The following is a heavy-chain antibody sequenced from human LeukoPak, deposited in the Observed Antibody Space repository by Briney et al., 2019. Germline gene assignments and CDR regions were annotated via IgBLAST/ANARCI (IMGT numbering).Heavy chain of an antibody. CDR3: ARLPTVTFFDY. D-gene: IGHD4-17*01. Sequence: SETLSLTCTVSGGSISSSSYYWGWIRQPPGKGLEWIGSIYYSGSTYYNPSLKSRVTISVDTSKNQFSLKLSSVTAADTAVYYCARLPTVTFFDYWGQRTLVTVSS. V-gene: IGHV4-39*01. CDR2: IYYSGST. J-gene: IGHJ4*02. CDR1: GGSISSSSYY.